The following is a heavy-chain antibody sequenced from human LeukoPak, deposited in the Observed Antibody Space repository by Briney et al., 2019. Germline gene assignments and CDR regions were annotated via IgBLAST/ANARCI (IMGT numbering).Heavy chain of an antibody. Sequence: SVKVSCKASGGTFSSYAISWVRQAPGQGLEWVGRIIPVLGITYYAQRFQGRVTITADKSTTTAYMELSSLRSEDTAVYYCARATTVTTEVDYWGQGTLVTVSS. J-gene: IGHJ4*02. CDR2: IIPVLGIT. D-gene: IGHD4-17*01. CDR3: ARATTVTTEVDY. V-gene: IGHV1-69*04. CDR1: GGTFSSYA.